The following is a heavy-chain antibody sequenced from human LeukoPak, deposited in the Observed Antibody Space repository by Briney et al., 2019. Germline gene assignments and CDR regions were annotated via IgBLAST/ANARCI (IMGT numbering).Heavy chain of an antibody. CDR1: GYTFTSYY. D-gene: IGHD2-2*01. V-gene: IGHV1-46*01. J-gene: IGHJ4*02. Sequence: ASVKVSCKASGYTFTSYYMHWVRQAPGQGLEWMGIIYPSDGSTTYAQDFQGRVTMTRETSTSTVCMELSSLRSEDTAVYYCARDYKIPQQYCSITSCYLFDYWGQGTLVTVSS. CDR3: ARDYKIPQQYCSITSCYLFDY. CDR2: IYPSDGST.